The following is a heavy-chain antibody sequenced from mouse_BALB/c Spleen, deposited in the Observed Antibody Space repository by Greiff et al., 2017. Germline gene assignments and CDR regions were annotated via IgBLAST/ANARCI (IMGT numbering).Heavy chain of an antibody. D-gene: IGHD2-12*01. J-gene: IGHJ4*01. V-gene: IGHV14-3*02. Sequence: EVKLQQSGAELVKPGASVKLSCTASGFNIKDTYMHWVKQRPEQGLEWIGRIDPANGNTKYDPKFQGKATITADTSSNTAYLQLSSLTSEDTAVYYCAREIRYDEGYYYAMDYWGQGTSVTVSS. CDR1: GFNIKDTY. CDR3: AREIRYDEGYYYAMDY. CDR2: IDPANGNT.